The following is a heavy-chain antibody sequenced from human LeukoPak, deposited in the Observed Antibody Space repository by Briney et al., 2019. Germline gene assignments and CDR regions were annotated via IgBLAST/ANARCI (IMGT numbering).Heavy chain of an antibody. CDR2: IYYSGST. CDR1: GGSFSGYY. D-gene: IGHD3-10*01. J-gene: IGHJ5*02. V-gene: IGHV4-59*01. CDR3: ARDRTGPLSYYYGIDP. Sequence: PSETLSLTCAVYGGSFSGYYWSWIRQPPGKGLEWIGYIYYSGSTNYNPSLKSRVTISVDTSKNQFSLKLSSVTAADTAVYYCARDRTGPLSYYYGIDPWGQGTLVTVSS.